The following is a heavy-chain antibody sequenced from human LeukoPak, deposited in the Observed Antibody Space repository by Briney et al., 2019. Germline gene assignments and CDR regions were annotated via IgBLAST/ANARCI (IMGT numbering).Heavy chain of an antibody. D-gene: IGHD3-3*01. V-gene: IGHV4-31*02. CDR3: ARDRYDSYPMDV. CDR2: IYYSGST. Sequence: WIGYIYYSGSTYYNPSLKSRVTISVDTSKNQFSLKLTSVTAADTAVYYCARDRYDSYPMDVWGQGTTVTVSS. J-gene: IGHJ6*02.